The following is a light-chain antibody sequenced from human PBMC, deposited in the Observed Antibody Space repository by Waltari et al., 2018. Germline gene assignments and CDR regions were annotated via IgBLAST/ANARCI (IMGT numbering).Light chain of an antibody. CDR2: RNN. CDR3: AAWDDSLSGGEV. CDR1: SSNIGSNY. Sequence: QSVLTQPPSASGTPGQRVTISCSGSSSNIGSNYVYWYQQLLGTAPKLLIYRNNQRPSRVPDRFSGSKSCTSAYLAISGRRSEDEADYDCAAWDDSLSGGEVFGTGTKVTVL. J-gene: IGLJ1*01. V-gene: IGLV1-47*01.